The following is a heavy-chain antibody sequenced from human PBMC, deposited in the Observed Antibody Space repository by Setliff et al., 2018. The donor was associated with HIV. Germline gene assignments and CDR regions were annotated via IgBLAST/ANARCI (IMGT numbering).Heavy chain of an antibody. CDR2: INPKNGGT. J-gene: IGHJ5*02. CDR1: GYTFTDYF. Sequence: GASVKVSCKTSGYTFTDYFMHWVRQAPGQGLEWMGRINPKNGGTNYVQRFRDRVTMTRDTSISTVYMELSSLRSDDTAVYYCATAANWFDPWGQGTLVTVSS. CDR3: ATAANWFDP. V-gene: IGHV1-2*06.